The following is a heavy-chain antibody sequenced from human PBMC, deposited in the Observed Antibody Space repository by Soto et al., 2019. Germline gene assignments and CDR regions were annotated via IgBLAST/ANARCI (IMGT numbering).Heavy chain of an antibody. Sequence: SVKVSCKASGGTFSSYAISWVRQAPGQGLEWMGGIIPIFGTANYAQKFQGRVTITADESTSTAYMELSSLRSEDTAVYYCARVLGYCSGGSCYVGYYYGMDVWGQGTTVTVSS. CDR3: ARVLGYCSGGSCYVGYYYGMDV. J-gene: IGHJ6*02. CDR1: GGTFSSYA. CDR2: IIPIFGTA. D-gene: IGHD2-15*01. V-gene: IGHV1-69*13.